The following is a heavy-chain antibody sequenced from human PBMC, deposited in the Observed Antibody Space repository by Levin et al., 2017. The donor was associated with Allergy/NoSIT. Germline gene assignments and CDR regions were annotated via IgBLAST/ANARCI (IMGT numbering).Heavy chain of an antibody. CDR1: GFTFSNYG. J-gene: IGHJ5*01. CDR2: IWNDGSNR. Sequence: PAGGSLRLSCAASGFTFSNYGMHWVRQAPGKGLEWVAVIWNDGSNRYYADFAEGRFTISRDNSKNMLSLQMNSLRVEDTALYYCGRYDIYDLSTDSWGQGTLVAVS. V-gene: IGHV3-33*01. CDR3: GRYDIYDLSTDS. D-gene: IGHD5/OR15-5a*01.